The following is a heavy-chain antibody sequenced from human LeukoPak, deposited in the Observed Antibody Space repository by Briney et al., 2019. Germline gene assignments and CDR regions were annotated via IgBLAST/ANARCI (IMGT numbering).Heavy chain of an antibody. D-gene: IGHD3-3*01. CDR2: IIPLYGTS. J-gene: IGHJ5*02. CDR1: GGTFSNYE. V-gene: IGHV1-69*06. CDR3: ARGLEWLTRRHTWFDP. Sequence: SVKVSCKASGGTFSNYEINWLRQAPGQGLEWLGGIIPLYGTSNYAQRFQDRVTMTADISTTTAYMELRSLRSDDTAVYYCARGLEWLTRRHTWFDPWGQGTLVTVSS.